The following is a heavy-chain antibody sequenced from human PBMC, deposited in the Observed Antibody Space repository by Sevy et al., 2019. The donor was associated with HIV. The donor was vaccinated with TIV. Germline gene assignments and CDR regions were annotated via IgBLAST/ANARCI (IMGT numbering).Heavy chain of an antibody. CDR3: ARGGSSTSCYTPCDAFDI. J-gene: IGHJ3*02. D-gene: IGHD2-2*02. Sequence: GSLRLSCAASGFTFSSYSMNWVRQAPGKGLEWVSYISSSSSTIYYADSVKGRFTISRDNAKNSLYLQMNSLRAEDTAVYYCARGGSSTSCYTPCDAFDIWGQWTMVTVSS. CDR2: ISSSSSTI. V-gene: IGHV3-48*01. CDR1: GFTFSSYS.